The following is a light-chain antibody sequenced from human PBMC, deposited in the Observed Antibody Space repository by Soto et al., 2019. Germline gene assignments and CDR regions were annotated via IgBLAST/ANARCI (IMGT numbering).Light chain of an antibody. CDR3: QQYNSYPWT. V-gene: IGKV1-5*03. CDR2: KAS. J-gene: IGKJ1*01. Sequence: DLQMTQSPSTLSASVGDRVTITCRASQSISDWLAWYQQKPGKTPKLLIYKASSLESGVPSRFSGSRSGTEFTLTISSLQPDDFATYYCQQYNSYPWTFGQGTKVEIK. CDR1: QSISDW.